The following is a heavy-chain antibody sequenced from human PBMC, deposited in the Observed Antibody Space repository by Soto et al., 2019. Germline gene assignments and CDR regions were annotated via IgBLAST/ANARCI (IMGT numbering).Heavy chain of an antibody. CDR3: AKSLAVAAGWFDP. CDR1: GFTFNTYG. V-gene: IGHV3-30*18. J-gene: IGHJ5*02. D-gene: IGHD6-19*01. CDR2: ISYDGSNE. Sequence: GGSLRLSCAASGFTFNTYGMHWVRQAPGKELEWVAFISYDGSNEYYADSVKGRFTISRDNSKNTVFLQMNSLRGEDTAVYYCAKSLAVAAGWFDPWGQGALVTVSS.